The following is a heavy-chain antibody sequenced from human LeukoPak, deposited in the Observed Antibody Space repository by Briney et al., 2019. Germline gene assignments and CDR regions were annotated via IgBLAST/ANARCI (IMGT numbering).Heavy chain of an antibody. J-gene: IGHJ2*01. CDR1: GFTFDDYT. V-gene: IGHV3-43*01. D-gene: IGHD3-10*01. CDR2: ISWDGGST. CDR3: AKDSHYYGSGSPYWYFDL. Sequence: GGSLRLSCAASGFTFDDYTMHWVRQAPGKGLELDSLISWDGGSTYYADSVKGRFTISRDNSKNSLYLQMNSLRTEDTALYYRAKDSHYYGSGSPYWYFDLWGRGTLVTVSS.